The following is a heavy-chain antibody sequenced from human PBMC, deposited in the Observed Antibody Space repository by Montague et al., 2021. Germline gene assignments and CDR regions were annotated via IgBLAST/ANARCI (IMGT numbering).Heavy chain of an antibody. CDR1: GGSLAGFY. CDR3: ARYLTGGYDE. D-gene: IGHD5-12*01. J-gene: IGHJ4*02. V-gene: IGHV4-34*01. Sequence: SETLSLTCAVSGGSLAGFYWNWIRQPPGKGLEWIGETNNRGISSYNPALKGRVTLSAETSKNRFSLRVTSVTAADAAVDFCARYLTGGYDEWGRGTLVTVSS. CDR2: TNNRGIS.